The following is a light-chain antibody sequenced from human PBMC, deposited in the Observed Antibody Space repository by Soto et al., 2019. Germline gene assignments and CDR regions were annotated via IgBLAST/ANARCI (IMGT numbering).Light chain of an antibody. J-gene: IGKJ4*01. V-gene: IGKV3D-15*01. CDR1: QSVGSN. CDR3: QQDNNWPPLT. CDR2: GSS. Sequence: EVVMTQSPATLSVSPGERATLSCRASQSVGSNLAWYQQKPGQAPRLLIYGSSTRASGIPARFSGSGSETEFTRTISSLQSEDFAVYYCQQDNNWPPLTFGGGTKVEIK.